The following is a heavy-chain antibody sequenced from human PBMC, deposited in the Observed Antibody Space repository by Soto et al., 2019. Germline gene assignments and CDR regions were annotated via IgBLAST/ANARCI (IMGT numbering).Heavy chain of an antibody. CDR3: ARGSTTVVTPNWFDP. CDR1: GGSITSNNL. D-gene: IGHD4-17*01. V-gene: IGHV4-4*02. J-gene: IGHJ5*02. Sequence: QVQLQESGPGLVKSSETLFLTCAVSGGSITSNNLWSWIRHPPGQGLEWIGEIYHSGSANYNPSLKSRFIMSVDKSKNQFSLKLNSVTAADTAVYYCARGSTTVVTPNWFDPWGQGTLVTVSS. CDR2: IYHSGSA.